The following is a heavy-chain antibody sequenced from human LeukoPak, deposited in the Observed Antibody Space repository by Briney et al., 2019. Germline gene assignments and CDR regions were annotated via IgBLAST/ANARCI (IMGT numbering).Heavy chain of an antibody. CDR1: GGSISSYY. CDR2: IYTSGST. J-gene: IGHJ4*02. D-gene: IGHD6-13*01. CDR3: ARHTGSGQQLRLVY. V-gene: IGHV4-4*09. Sequence: SETLSLTCTVSGGSISSYYWSWIRQPPGKGLEWIGYIYTSGSTNYNPSLKSRVTISVDTSKNQFSLKLSSVTAADTAVYYCARHTGSGQQLRLVYWGQGTLVTVSS.